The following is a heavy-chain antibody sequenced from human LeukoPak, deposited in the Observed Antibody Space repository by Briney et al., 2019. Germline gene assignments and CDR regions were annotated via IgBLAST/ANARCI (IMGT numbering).Heavy chain of an antibody. CDR1: GFTFSSYG. CDR2: IRYDGSAK. CDR3: AKGENYYDTSYGGFDY. J-gene: IGHJ4*02. D-gene: IGHD3-22*01. V-gene: IGHV3-30*02. Sequence: GGSLRLSCAASGFTFSSYGMHWVRQAPGKGLEWVAFIRYDGSAKNHAESVRGRFTISRDNSKNTLYLQMNSLRTEDTAVYYCAKGENYYDTSYGGFDYWGQGTLVTVSS.